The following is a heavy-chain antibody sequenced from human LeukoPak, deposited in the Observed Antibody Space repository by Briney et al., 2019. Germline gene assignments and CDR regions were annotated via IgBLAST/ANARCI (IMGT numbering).Heavy chain of an antibody. D-gene: IGHD5-18*01. CDR2: ISAYNGNT. CDR3: ARGGTAMAFQYYYGMDV. CDR1: GYTFTSYG. Sequence: ASVKVSCKASGYTFTSYGISWVRQAPGQGLEWMGWISAYNGNTNYAQKLQGRVTMTTDTSTSTAYMELRSLRSDDTAVYYCARGGTAMAFQYYYGMDVWGQGTTVTVSS. J-gene: IGHJ6*02. V-gene: IGHV1-18*01.